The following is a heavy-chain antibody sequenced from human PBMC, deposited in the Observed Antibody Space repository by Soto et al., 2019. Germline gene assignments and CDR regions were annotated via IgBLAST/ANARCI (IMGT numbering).Heavy chain of an antibody. CDR3: ASNSVEWTTLHPDL. CDR1: GFTFSNYE. V-gene: IGHV3-48*03. J-gene: IGHJ4*02. Sequence: DVQLVESGGDLVQPGGSLRLSCAASGFTFSNYEMRWVRQAPGKGLEFVSYISSSGRTVYYAESVQGRFTISRDDAQNSLYLQMNSRRAEDTAVYHCASNSVEWTTLHPDLWCQVTLVTVYS. D-gene: IGHD3-3*01. CDR2: ISSSGRTV.